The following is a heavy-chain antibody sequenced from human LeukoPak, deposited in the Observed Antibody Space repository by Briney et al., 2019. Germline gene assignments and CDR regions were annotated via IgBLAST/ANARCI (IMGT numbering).Heavy chain of an antibody. CDR1: GYTFTGYY. D-gene: IGHD1-1*01. Sequence: ASVKVSCKASGYTFTGYYMHWVRQAPGQGLEWMGRINPNSGGTNYAQKFQGWVTMTRDTSISTAYMELSRLRSDDTAVYYCARSGGWNDPPNHYYYGMDVWGQGTTVTVSS. V-gene: IGHV1-2*04. CDR2: INPNSGGT. CDR3: ARSGGWNDPPNHYYYGMDV. J-gene: IGHJ6*02.